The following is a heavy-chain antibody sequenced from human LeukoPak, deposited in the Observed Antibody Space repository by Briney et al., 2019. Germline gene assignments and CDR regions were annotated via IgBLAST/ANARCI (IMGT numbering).Heavy chain of an antibody. CDR1: GFTFSSSR. CDR2: ILYNGSNK. J-gene: IGHJ5*02. D-gene: IGHD2-15*01. V-gene: IGHV3-33*01. CDR3: ARAGGYCSGGSCYRGYSWFDP. Sequence: QSGGALRLSCAASGFTFSSSRMHWVRQAPGKGLEWVAVILYNGSNKYYADSVKGRFTISRDNSKNTVYLQMNSLRVEDTAVYYCARAGGYCSGGSCYRGYSWFDPWGQGTLVTVSS.